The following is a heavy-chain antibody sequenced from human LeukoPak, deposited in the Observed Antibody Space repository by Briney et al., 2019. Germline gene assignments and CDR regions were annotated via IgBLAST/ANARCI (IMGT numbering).Heavy chain of an antibody. CDR3: AKDWYYYGSGSYWDY. CDR2: ISGSGGST. D-gene: IGHD3-10*01. CDR1: GFTFSSYA. Sequence: PGGSLRLSCTASGFTFSSYAMSWVRQAPGKGLEWVSAISGSGGSTYYADSVKGRFTISRDNSKNTLYLQMNSLRAEDTAVYYCAKDWYYYGSGSYWDYWGQGTLVTVSS. J-gene: IGHJ4*02. V-gene: IGHV3-23*01.